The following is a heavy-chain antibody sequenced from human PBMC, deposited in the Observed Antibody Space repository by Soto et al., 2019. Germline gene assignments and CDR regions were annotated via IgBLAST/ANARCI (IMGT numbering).Heavy chain of an antibody. CDR3: AREDCSGGSCDGMDY. CDR2: ISYDGSNK. D-gene: IGHD2-15*01. J-gene: IGHJ4*02. Sequence: PGGSLRLSCTASGVTFSSCAMHWVRKAAGKGLEWVAVISYDGSNKYYADSVKGRFTISRDNSKNTLYLQMNSLRAEDTAVYYCAREDCSGGSCDGMDYWGQGTLVTVSS. CDR1: GVTFSSCA. V-gene: IGHV3-30-3*01.